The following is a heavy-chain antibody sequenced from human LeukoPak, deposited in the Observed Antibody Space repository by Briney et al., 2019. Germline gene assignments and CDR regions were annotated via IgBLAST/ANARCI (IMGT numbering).Heavy chain of an antibody. CDR3: AKGLYYYDSSGYHPRGAFDI. V-gene: IGHV3-23*01. CDR1: GFTFSSYA. D-gene: IGHD3-22*01. J-gene: IGHJ3*02. CDR2: ISGSGGST. Sequence: GGSLRLSCAASGFTFSSYAMSWVRQAPGKGLEWVSAISGSGGSTYYADSVKGRFTISRGNSKSTLYLQMNSLRAEDTAVYYCAKGLYYYDSSGYHPRGAFDIWGQGTMVTVSS.